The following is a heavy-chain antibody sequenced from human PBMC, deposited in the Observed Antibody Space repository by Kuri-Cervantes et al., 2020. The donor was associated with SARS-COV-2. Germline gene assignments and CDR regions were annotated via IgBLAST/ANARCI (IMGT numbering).Heavy chain of an antibody. J-gene: IGHJ1*01. Sequence: GGSLRLSCAASGFTFSSYAMNWVRQAPGKGLEWVSVIGGSGVRTNYADSVKGRFTISRDNSKNTLYLQMNSLRAEDTAVYYCAKVGGHREYFQSWGRGTLVTVSS. CDR2: IGGSGVRT. CDR3: AKVGGHREYFQS. CDR1: GFTFSSYA. V-gene: IGHV3-23*01. D-gene: IGHD3-16*01.